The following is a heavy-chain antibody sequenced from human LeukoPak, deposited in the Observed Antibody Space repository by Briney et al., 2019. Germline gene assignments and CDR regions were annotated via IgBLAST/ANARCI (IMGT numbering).Heavy chain of an antibody. CDR3: ARDYSICLDY. V-gene: IGHV3-48*03. CDR2: ISSSGTNI. D-gene: IGHD4-11*01. Sequence: GGSLRLSCAASGFTFSSYEMNWVRQAPGKGLEWVSYISSSGTNIYYADSVKGRFTIARDNAKNSLYLQMNSLRAEDTAVYYCARDYSICLDYWGQGTLVTVSS. J-gene: IGHJ4*02. CDR1: GFTFSSYE.